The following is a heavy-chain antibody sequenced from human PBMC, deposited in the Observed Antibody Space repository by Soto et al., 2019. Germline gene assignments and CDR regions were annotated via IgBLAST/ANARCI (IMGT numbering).Heavy chain of an antibody. V-gene: IGHV3-30*18. Sequence: PGGSLRLSCAASGFTFSSYGMHWVRRAPGKGLEWVAVISYDGSNKYYADSVKGRFTISRDNSKNTLYLQMNSLRAEDTAVYYCAKESPYHTYYYDSSGYYHLGYWGQGTLVTVSS. J-gene: IGHJ4*02. D-gene: IGHD3-22*01. CDR2: ISYDGSNK. CDR3: AKESPYHTYYYDSSGYYHLGY. CDR1: GFTFSSYG.